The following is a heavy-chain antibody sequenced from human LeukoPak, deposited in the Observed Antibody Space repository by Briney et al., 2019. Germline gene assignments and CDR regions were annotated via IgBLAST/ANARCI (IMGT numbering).Heavy chain of an antibody. V-gene: IGHV1-18*01. CDR3: ARDAVVVTATPHGY. CDR2: ISAYNGNT. Sequence: ASVKVSCKASGYTFTSYGISWVRQAPGQGLEWMGWISAYNGNTNYAQKLQGRVTMTTDTSTSTAYMELRSLRSDDTAVYYCARDAVVVTATPHGYWGQGTLVTVSS. D-gene: IGHD2-21*02. CDR1: GYTFTSYG. J-gene: IGHJ4*02.